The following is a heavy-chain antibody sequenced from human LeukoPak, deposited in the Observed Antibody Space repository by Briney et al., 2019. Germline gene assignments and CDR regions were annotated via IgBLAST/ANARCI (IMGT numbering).Heavy chain of an antibody. D-gene: IGHD1-7*01. CDR3: ARAHNWKYGTFDY. CDR1: GLTFSSYS. J-gene: IGHJ4*02. CDR2: ISSSSSYI. V-gene: IGHV3-21*01. Sequence: PGGSLRLSCAASGLTFSSYSMNWVRQAPGKGLEWVSCISSSSSYIYCADSVKGRFTISRDNAKNSLYLQMNSLRVEDTAVYYCARAHNWKYGTFDYWGQGTLVTVSS.